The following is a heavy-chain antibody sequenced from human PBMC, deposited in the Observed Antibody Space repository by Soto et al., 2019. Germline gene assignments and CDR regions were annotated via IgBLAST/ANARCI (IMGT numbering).Heavy chain of an antibody. Sequence: SETLSLTCAVYGGSFSGYYWSWIRQPPGKGLEWIGEINHSGSTNYNPSLKSRVTISVDTSKNQFSLKLSSVTAEDTAVYYCARGEVAARDAFDIWGQGTMVTVSS. CDR3: ARGEVAARDAFDI. V-gene: IGHV4-34*01. J-gene: IGHJ3*02. CDR1: GGSFSGYY. D-gene: IGHD6-6*01. CDR2: INHSGST.